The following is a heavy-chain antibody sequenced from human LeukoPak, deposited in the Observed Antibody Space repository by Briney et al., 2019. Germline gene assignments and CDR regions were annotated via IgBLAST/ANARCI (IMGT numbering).Heavy chain of an antibody. D-gene: IGHD3-10*02. CDR2: ISGSGGDT. CDR1: GVTFSNYA. CDR3: AKDLHYYVAMDV. V-gene: IGHV3-23*01. Sequence: PGGSLRLSCAASGVTFSNYAMSWVRQAPGKGPEWVSAISGSGGDTYYADSVKGRFTISRDNSKNTLYVQMNSLRAEDTAVYYCAKDLHYYVAMDVWGQRTAVTVSS. J-gene: IGHJ6*02.